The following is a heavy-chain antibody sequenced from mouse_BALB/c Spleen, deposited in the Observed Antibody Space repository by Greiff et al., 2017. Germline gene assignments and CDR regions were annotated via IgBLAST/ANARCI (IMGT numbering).Heavy chain of an antibody. J-gene: IGHJ3*01. CDR2: INPSNGRT. CDR1: GYTFTSYY. D-gene: IGHD4-1*01. Sequence: QVQLQQSGAELVKPGASVKLSCKASGYTFTSYYMYWVKQRPGQGLEWIGEINPSNGRTNYNEKFKSKATLTVDKSSSTAYMQLSSLTSEDSAVYYCARWDWLAYWGQGTLVTVSA. V-gene: IGHV1S81*02. CDR3: ARWDWLAY.